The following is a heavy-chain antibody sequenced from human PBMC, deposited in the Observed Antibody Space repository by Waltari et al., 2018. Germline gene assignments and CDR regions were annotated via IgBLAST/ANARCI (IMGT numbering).Heavy chain of an antibody. CDR1: GGSISRSSYY. Sequence: QLQLQESGPGLVKPSETLSLTCPGPGGSISRSSYYWGWIGPAPGKGLEWLGSIYYSGSTYYNPSLKSRVTISVDTSKNQFSLKLSSVTAADTAVYYCARHRVSGSYPRWFDPWGQGTLVTVSS. CDR3: ARHRVSGSYPRWFDP. CDR2: IYYSGST. V-gene: IGHV4-39*01. J-gene: IGHJ5*02. D-gene: IGHD1-26*01.